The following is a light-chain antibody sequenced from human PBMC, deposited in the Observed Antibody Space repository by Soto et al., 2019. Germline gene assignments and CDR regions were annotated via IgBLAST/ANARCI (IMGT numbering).Light chain of an antibody. CDR2: GAS. CDR3: QQYASSPWT. J-gene: IGKJ1*01. CDR1: QSLSSSY. V-gene: IGKV3-20*01. Sequence: EIVLTQSPGTLSLSPGERATLSCRASQSLSSSYLAWYQQKPGRAPRLLIYGASSRATGIPDRFSGSGSGTDFTLTISRLEPEDFAVYYCQQYASSPWTFGQGTKVEIK.